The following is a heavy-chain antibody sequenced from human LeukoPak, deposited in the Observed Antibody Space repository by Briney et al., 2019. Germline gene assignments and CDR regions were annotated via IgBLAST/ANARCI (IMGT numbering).Heavy chain of an antibody. V-gene: IGHV4-39*01. J-gene: IGHJ4*02. D-gene: IGHD6-13*01. Sequence: SETLSLTCTVSGASFSSSTYYWGGLRQPPGKGLEGFGSIYYSGSTYYNPSLKSSVTMSVDTSKHQFSLKLSSVTAADTAVYYCARHAGGISATGTRPTDYWGQRRLATV. CDR1: GASFSSSTYY. CDR2: IYYSGST. CDR3: ARHAGGISATGTRPTDY.